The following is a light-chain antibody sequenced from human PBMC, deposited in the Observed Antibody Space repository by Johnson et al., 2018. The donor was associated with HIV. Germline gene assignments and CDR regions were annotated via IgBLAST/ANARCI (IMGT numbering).Light chain of an antibody. Sequence: PSVSAAPGQKVIISCSGSSSNIGNNYVSWYQQLPGTAPKLLIYDNNKRPSGIPGRFSGSKSGPSATLGITGLQTGDEADYYCGTWDSSLTSYVFGAGTKVTVL. V-gene: IGLV1-51*01. CDR2: DNN. CDR3: GTWDSSLTSYV. J-gene: IGLJ1*01. CDR1: SSNIGNNY.